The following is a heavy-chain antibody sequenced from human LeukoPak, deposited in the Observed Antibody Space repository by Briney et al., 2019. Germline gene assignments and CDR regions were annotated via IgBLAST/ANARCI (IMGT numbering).Heavy chain of an antibody. CDR1: GGTFSSYA. Sequence: SVTVSCKASGGTFSSYAISWVRQAPGQGLEWMGGIIPIFGTANYAQKFQGRVTITTDESTSTAYMELSSLRSEDTAVYYCARGPYYYDSSGYGFDYWGQGTLVTVSS. D-gene: IGHD3-22*01. CDR3: ARGPYYYDSSGYGFDY. CDR2: IIPIFGTA. V-gene: IGHV1-69*05. J-gene: IGHJ4*02.